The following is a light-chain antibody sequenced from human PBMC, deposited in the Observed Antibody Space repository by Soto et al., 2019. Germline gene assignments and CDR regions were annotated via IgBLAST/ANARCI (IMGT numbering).Light chain of an antibody. CDR3: YQYYSSPHT. CDR2: DTS. V-gene: IGKV3-20*01. J-gene: IGKJ3*01. CDR1: QSVSSKY. Sequence: EIVLTQSPGTLSLSPGERATLSCRASQSVSSKYVAWYQLKAGQAPRLLIYDTSSRATGIPDRFSGSGSGTDFTLTISRLEPEDFGVYYCYQYYSSPHTFGPGTRVDIK.